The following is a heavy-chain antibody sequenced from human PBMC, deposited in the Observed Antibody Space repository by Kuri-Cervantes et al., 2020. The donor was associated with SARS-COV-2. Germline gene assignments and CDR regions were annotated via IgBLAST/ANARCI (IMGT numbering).Heavy chain of an antibody. D-gene: IGHD6-13*01. Sequence: GGSLRLSCAASGFTFSDYYMSWIRQAPGKGLEWVSYISSSGSTIYYADSVKGRFTISRDNAKNSLYLQMNSLRAEDTAVYYCARDPRWSSSWYYYYGMDVWGQGTLVTVSS. V-gene: IGHV3-11*04. CDR1: GFTFSDYY. J-gene: IGHJ6*02. CDR2: ISSSGSTI. CDR3: ARDPRWSSSWYYYYGMDV.